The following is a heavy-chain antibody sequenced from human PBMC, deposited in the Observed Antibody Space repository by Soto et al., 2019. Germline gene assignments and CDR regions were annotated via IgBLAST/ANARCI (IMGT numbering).Heavy chain of an antibody. CDR1: GFTFSSYA. CDR3: ATKSSSGWYYFDY. Sequence: EVQLLESGGGLVQPGGSLRLSCAASGFTFSSYAMSWVRQAPGKGLEWVSAISGSGGSTYYADSVKGRFTISRDNSKNTLYLQMNSLRAEATAVYYCATKSSSGWYYFDYWGQGTLVTVSS. D-gene: IGHD6-19*01. V-gene: IGHV3-23*01. J-gene: IGHJ4*02. CDR2: ISGSGGST.